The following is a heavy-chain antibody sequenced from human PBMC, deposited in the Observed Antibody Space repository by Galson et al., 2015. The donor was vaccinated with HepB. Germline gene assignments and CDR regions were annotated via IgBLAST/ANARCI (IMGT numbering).Heavy chain of an antibody. Sequence: SLRLSCAASGLIFRNYWMSWVRQAPGKGLEWVANIKQDGSEKYYVASVKGRFTISRDNAKNSLYLQMNSLRAEDTAVYYCARGVLWGQGTLVTVSS. J-gene: IGHJ4*02. CDR3: ARGVL. V-gene: IGHV3-7*03. CDR2: IKQDGSEK. CDR1: GLIFRNYW. D-gene: IGHD2/OR15-2a*01.